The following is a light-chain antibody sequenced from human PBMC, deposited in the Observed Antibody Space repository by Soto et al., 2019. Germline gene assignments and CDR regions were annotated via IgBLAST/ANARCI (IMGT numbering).Light chain of an antibody. J-gene: IGKJ3*01. CDR1: QSVSSY. Sequence: EIVLTQSPASLSLSPGERATLSCRASQSVSSYLAWYQQKPGQAPRLLIYDTSKRATGIPARFSGSGSGTDFTLTISSLEPEDFAVYYCQQRTNWPRSFTFGPGTKVDIK. V-gene: IGKV3-11*01. CDR3: QQRTNWPRSFT. CDR2: DTS.